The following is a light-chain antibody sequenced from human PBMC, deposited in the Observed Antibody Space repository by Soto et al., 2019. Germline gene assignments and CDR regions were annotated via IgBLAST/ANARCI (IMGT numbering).Light chain of an antibody. J-gene: IGKJ1*01. CDR1: QRVSRN. Sequence: EIVMTQSPATLSVSPGERATRSCRASQRVSRNLAWYQQKPGQAPRLLIYDASTRATGIPDRFSGSGSETEFTLTISSLQSEDYAIYYCQQYNNWPPWTFGQGTKVDIK. V-gene: IGKV3-15*01. CDR3: QQYNNWPPWT. CDR2: DAS.